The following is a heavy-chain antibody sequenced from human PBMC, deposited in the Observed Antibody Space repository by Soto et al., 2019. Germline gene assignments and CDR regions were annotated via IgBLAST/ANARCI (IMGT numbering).Heavy chain of an antibody. CDR1: GGSISSGGYY. D-gene: IGHD5-18*01. J-gene: IGHJ4*02. V-gene: IGHV4-31*03. CDR2: IYYSGST. CDR3: AREPLVGGYSYGLIDY. Sequence: SETLSLTCTVSGGSISSGGYYWSWIRQHPGKGLEWIGYIYYSGSTYYNPSLKSRVTISVDTSKNQFSLKLSSVTAADTAVYYCAREPLVGGYSYGLIDYWRQATLVTVP.